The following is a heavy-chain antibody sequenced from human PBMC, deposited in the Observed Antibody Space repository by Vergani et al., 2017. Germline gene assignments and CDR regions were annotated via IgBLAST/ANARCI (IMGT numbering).Heavy chain of an antibody. V-gene: IGHV5-51*01. J-gene: IGHJ4*02. D-gene: IGHD4-23*01. CDR1: GYSFTSYW. CDR3: ASHIRGWGTTVVTPADY. Sequence: EVQLVQSGAEVKKPGESLKISCKGSGYSFTSYWIGWVRQMPGKGLEWLGIMYPGDSDTRYRPSFQGQVTISADESFSTACLQWSSLKDSDTTMYNGASHIRGWGTTVVTPADYWGQGTLVTVSS. CDR2: MYPGDSDT.